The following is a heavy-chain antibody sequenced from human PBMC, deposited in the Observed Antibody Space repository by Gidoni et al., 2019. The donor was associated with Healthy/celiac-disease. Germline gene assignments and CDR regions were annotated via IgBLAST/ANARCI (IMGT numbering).Heavy chain of an antibody. CDR1: GFTFSSYS. V-gene: IGHV3-21*01. J-gene: IGHJ4*02. CDR3: ARELPSYYFDY. D-gene: IGHD1-26*01. Sequence: EVQLVESGGGLVKPGGSLRLSCAASGFTFSSYSMNWVRQAPVKGLEWVSSISSSSSYIYYADSVKGRFTISRDNAKNSLYLQMNSLRAEDTAVYYCARELPSYYFDYWGQGTLVTVSS. CDR2: ISSSSSYI.